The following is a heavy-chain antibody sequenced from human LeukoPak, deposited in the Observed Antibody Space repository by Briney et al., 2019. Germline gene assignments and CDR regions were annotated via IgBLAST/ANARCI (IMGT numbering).Heavy chain of an antibody. D-gene: IGHD1-20*01. CDR2: FGSDTRTL. J-gene: IGHJ4*02. CDR3: ARGYSWSFDY. V-gene: IGHV3-48*01. Sequence: GGSLRLSCVASGFTFSSYSMNWVRQAPGKGLEWGSYFGSDTRTLSYADSVKGRFTISRDNGKNSVYLQMNNLRAEDTAVYYCARGYSWSFDYWGQGTLVSVSS. CDR1: GFTFSSYS.